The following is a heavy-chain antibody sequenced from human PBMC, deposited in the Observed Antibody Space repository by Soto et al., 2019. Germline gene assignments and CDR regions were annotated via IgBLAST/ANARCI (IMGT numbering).Heavy chain of an antibody. Sequence: GSLRLSGAASGFTFSSYAMSWVRQAPGKGLEWVSAISGSGGSTYYADSVKGRFTISRDNSKNTLYLQMNSLRAEDTAVYYCAKGDYDFWSGYLYYYYGMDVWGQGTTVTVSS. D-gene: IGHD3-3*01. CDR2: ISGSGGST. CDR3: AKGDYDFWSGYLYYYYGMDV. CDR1: GFTFSSYA. J-gene: IGHJ6*02. V-gene: IGHV3-23*01.